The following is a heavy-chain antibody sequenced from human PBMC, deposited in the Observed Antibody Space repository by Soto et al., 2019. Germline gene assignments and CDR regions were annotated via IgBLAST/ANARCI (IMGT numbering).Heavy chain of an antibody. Sequence: VQLVESGGRLIQPGKSLRLSCAASGFTFDDYAMHWVRQVPGKGLEWVSGISANGGSIRYGDSVKGRFTISRDNAKTSMFLQMNNLRAEDTALYYCAKSGEPGVVAATSFDSWGQGTLVTVSS. D-gene: IGHD2-15*01. CDR1: GFTFDDYA. CDR2: ISANGGSI. CDR3: AKSGEPGVVAATSFDS. J-gene: IGHJ5*01. V-gene: IGHV3-9*01.